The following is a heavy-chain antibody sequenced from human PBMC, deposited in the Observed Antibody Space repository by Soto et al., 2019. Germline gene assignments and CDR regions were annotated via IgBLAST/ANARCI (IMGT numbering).Heavy chain of an antibody. Sequence: GGSLRLSCAASGFTFSSYGMHWVRQAPGKGLEWVAVIWYDGSNKYYADSVKGRFTISRDNSKNTLYLQMNSLRAEDTAVYYCAREVRGKSSGWSDYWGQGTLVTVSS. D-gene: IGHD6-19*01. CDR2: IWYDGSNK. CDR1: GFTFSSYG. J-gene: IGHJ4*02. CDR3: AREVRGKSSGWSDY. V-gene: IGHV3-33*01.